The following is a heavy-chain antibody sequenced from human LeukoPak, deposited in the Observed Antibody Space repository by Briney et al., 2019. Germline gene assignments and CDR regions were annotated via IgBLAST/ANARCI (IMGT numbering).Heavy chain of an antibody. CDR3: ARSNYDFWSGPRGYLDY. CDR1: GFTFNSYW. V-gene: IGHV3-7*01. J-gene: IGHJ4*02. Sequence: GGSLRLSCADSGFTFNSYWMSWVRQAPGKGLEWVANIKQDGTEKYYVDSVKGRFTISRDNAKNSLYLQMNSLRAEDTAVYYCARSNYDFWSGPRGYLDYWGQGTLVTVSS. D-gene: IGHD3-3*01. CDR2: IKQDGTEK.